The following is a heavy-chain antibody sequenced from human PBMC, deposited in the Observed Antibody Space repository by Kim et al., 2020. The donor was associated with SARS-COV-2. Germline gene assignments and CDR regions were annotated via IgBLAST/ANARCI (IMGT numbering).Heavy chain of an antibody. CDR3: ARDRIVVVPAAMFPYGMDV. D-gene: IGHD2-2*01. CDR2: IIPIFGTA. V-gene: IGHV1-69*13. CDR1: GGTFSSYA. Sequence: SVKVSCKASGGTFSSYAISWVRQAPGQGLEWMGGIIPIFGTANYAQKFQGRVTITADESTSTAYMELSSLRSEDTAVYYCARDRIVVVPAAMFPYGMDVWGQGTTVTVSS. J-gene: IGHJ6*02.